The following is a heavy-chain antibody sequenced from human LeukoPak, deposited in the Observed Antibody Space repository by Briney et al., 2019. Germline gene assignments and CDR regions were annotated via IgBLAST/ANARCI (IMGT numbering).Heavy chain of an antibody. CDR3: TNPHSSGWNFDY. J-gene: IGHJ4*02. D-gene: IGHD6-19*01. Sequence: GGSLRLSCAASGFTFGNAWMSWVRQAPGKGLEWVGRIKSKTDGGTTDYAAPVKGRFTISRDDSKNTLYLQMNSLKTEDTAVYYCTNPHSSGWNFDYWGQGTLVTVSS. CDR1: GFTFGNAW. V-gene: IGHV3-15*01. CDR2: IKSKTDGGTT.